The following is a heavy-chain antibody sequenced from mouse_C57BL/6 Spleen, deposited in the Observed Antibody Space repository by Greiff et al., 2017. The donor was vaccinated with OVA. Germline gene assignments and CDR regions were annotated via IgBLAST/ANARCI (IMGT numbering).Heavy chain of an antibody. CDR3: ARKVVAKYFDY. CDR1: GYTFTSYW. J-gene: IGHJ2*01. D-gene: IGHD1-1*01. CDR2: IHPNSGST. Sequence: QVQLQQPGAELVKPGASVKLSCKASGYTFTSYWMHWVKQRPGQGLEWIGMIHPNSGSTNYNEKFKSKATLTVDKSSSTAYMQLSSLTSEDSAVYYCARKVVAKYFDYWGQGTTLTVSS. V-gene: IGHV1-64*01.